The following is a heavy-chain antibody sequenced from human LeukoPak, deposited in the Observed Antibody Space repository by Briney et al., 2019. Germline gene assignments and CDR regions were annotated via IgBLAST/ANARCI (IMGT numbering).Heavy chain of an antibody. Sequence: GGSLRLSCAASGFTLSDYYMSWIRQAPGKGLEWVSYISISSPYTNYVDSVKGRFTISRDNAKNSLYLQMNRLRVEDTAVYFCARAFNAKTRTPDSWGQGTLVTVSS. V-gene: IGHV3-11*06. CDR3: ARAFNAKTRTPDS. CDR2: ISISSPYT. CDR1: GFTLSDYY. D-gene: IGHD1/OR15-1a*01. J-gene: IGHJ4*02.